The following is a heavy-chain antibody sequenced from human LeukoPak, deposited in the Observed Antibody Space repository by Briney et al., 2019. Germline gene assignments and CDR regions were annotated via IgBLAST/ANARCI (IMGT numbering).Heavy chain of an antibody. Sequence: PSETLSLTCTVSGGSISSSSYYWGWIRQPPGKGLEWIGSIYYSGSTYYNPSLKSRVTISVDTSKNQFSLKLSSVTAADTAVYYCAREWDRIVGYFDYWGQGTLVTVPS. CDR3: AREWDRIVGYFDY. D-gene: IGHD3-22*01. CDR2: IYYSGST. J-gene: IGHJ4*02. CDR1: GGSISSSSYY. V-gene: IGHV4-39*02.